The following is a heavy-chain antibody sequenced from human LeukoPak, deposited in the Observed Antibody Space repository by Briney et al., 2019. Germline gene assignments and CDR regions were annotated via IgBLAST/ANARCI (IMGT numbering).Heavy chain of an antibody. CDR2: IYYTGST. V-gene: IGHV4-61*05. CDR3: ARVFRSLDYYDSSGYYFDY. CDR1: GGSISTSNYY. J-gene: IGHJ4*02. Sequence: SETLSLTCTVSGGSISTSNYYWGWIRQPPGKGLEWIGNIYYTGSTNYNPSLKSRVTISVDTSKNQFSLKLTSVTAADTAVYYCARVFRSLDYYDSSGYYFDYWGQGTLVTVSS. D-gene: IGHD3-22*01.